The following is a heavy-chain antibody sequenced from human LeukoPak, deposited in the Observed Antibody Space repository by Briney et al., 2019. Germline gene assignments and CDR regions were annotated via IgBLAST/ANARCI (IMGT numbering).Heavy chain of an antibody. V-gene: IGHV1-46*01. D-gene: IGHD2-15*01. CDR3: ARDVCSGGSCYHYFDY. CDR1: GYTFTSYY. J-gene: IGHJ4*02. Sequence: ASVNVSCKASGYTFTSYYMHWVRQAPGQGLEWMGIINPSGGSTSYAQKFQGRVTMTRDTSTSTVYMELSSLRSEDTAVYYCARDVCSGGSCYHYFDYWGQGTLVTVSS. CDR2: INPSGGST.